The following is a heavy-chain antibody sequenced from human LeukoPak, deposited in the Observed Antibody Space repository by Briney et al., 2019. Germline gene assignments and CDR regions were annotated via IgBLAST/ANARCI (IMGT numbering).Heavy chain of an antibody. CDR3: AKAEGATTTDFDY. CDR2: IRYDGANK. CDR1: GFTFSNNG. Sequence: GGSLRLSCAASGFTFSNNGMHWVRQAPGKGLEWAAFIRYDGANKFYADSVKGRFTISRDNAKNSLYLQMNSLRAEDMALYYCAKAEGATTTDFDYWGQGTLVTVSS. V-gene: IGHV3-30*02. J-gene: IGHJ4*02. D-gene: IGHD1-26*01.